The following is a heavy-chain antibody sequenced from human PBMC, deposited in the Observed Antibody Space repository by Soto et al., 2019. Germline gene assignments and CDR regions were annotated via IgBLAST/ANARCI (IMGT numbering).Heavy chain of an antibody. Sequence: QVQLVESGGGVVQPGRSLRLSCAASGFTFSRYGMHWVRQAPGKGLEGVAVIWYDGSNKYYADSVKGRFTISRDNSKNTLYLQMNRLRAEDTAVYYCARDSGEGDAFEIWGQGTMVTVSS. D-gene: IGHD4-17*01. V-gene: IGHV3-33*01. J-gene: IGHJ3*02. CDR1: GFTFSRYG. CDR2: IWYDGSNK. CDR3: ARDSGEGDAFEI.